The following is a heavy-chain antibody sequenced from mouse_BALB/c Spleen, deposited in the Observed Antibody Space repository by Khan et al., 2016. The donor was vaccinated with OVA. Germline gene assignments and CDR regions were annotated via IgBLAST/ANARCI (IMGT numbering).Heavy chain of an antibody. CDR1: GFTFSSYG. D-gene: IGHD4-1*01. CDR2: ISSGGDYT. Sequence: EVELVESGGDLVKPGGSLKLSCAASGFTFSSYGMSWVCQTPDKRLEWVATISSGGDYTYYPDSVKGRFTISRDNAKNTLYLQMSSLKSEDTAMYYCASHLTGSFAYWGQGTLVTVSA. J-gene: IGHJ3*01. V-gene: IGHV5-6*01. CDR3: ASHLTGSFAY.